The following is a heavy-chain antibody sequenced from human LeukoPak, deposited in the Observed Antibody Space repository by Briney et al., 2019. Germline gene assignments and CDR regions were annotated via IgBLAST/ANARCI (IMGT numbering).Heavy chain of an antibody. Sequence: ASVKVSCKASGYTFTGYYMHWVRQAPGQGLEWMGWINPNSGGTNYAQKFQDRVTMTRDTSISTAYMELSRLRSDDTAVYYCARGYQLWFSFFDYWGQGTLVTVSS. J-gene: IGHJ4*02. CDR3: ARGYQLWFSFFDY. D-gene: IGHD5-18*01. CDR2: INPNSGGT. V-gene: IGHV1-2*02. CDR1: GYTFTGYY.